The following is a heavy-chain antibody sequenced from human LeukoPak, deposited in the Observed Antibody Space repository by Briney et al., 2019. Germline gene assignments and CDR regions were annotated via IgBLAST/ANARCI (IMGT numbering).Heavy chain of an antibody. CDR3: ARHHTICGVVIETSDTFDI. CDR2: IYYSGSP. D-gene: IGHD3-3*01. Sequence: SETLSLTYTVSGGSISSSSYYWGWIRQPPGKGLEWIGSIYYSGSPYYNPSLKSRVTISVDTSKNQFSLKLSSVTAADTAVYYCARHHTICGVVIETSDTFDIWGQGTMVTVSS. J-gene: IGHJ3*02. CDR1: GGSISSSSYY. V-gene: IGHV4-39*01.